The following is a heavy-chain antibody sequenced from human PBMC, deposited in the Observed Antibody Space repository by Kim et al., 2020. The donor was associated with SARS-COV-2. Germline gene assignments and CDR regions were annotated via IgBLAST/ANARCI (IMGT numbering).Heavy chain of an antibody. CDR3: ARDYSGSYFGPFDY. V-gene: IGHV3-30*01. J-gene: IGHJ4*02. Sequence: AGSVKGRFTISRDNSKNTLYLQMNSLRAEDTAVYYCARDYSGSYFGPFDYWGQGTLVTVSS. D-gene: IGHD1-26*01.